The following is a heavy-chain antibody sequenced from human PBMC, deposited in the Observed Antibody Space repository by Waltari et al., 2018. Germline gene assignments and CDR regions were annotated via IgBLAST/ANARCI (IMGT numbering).Heavy chain of an antibody. CDR3: ARARSSTWYGGSIY. J-gene: IGHJ4*02. V-gene: IGHV1-2*02. Sequence: QVPQVKDGAEVTKPGASVKVSSKASGCTFTDYFINWGRQAPGKGLEWMGGINPNSGGTKYPQKFQCRVTVTRDTSISTAYMELSGLRSDDTAVYYCARARSSTWYGGSIYWGQGTPVTVSS. D-gene: IGHD6-13*01. CDR1: GCTFTDYF. CDR2: INPNSGGT.